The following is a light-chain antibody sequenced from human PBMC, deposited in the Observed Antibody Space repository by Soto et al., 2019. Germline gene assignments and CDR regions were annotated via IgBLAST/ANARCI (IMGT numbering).Light chain of an antibody. J-gene: IGKJ1*01. CDR1: QGIRND. CDR2: DAS. Sequence: DIQMTQSPSSLSASIGDRVTITCRASQGIRNDLGWYQQKPGKAPKLLIYDASSLESGVPSRFSGSGSGTEFTLTISSLQPDDFATYYCQQYNSYSGTFGQGTKVDI. V-gene: IGKV1-17*01. CDR3: QQYNSYSGT.